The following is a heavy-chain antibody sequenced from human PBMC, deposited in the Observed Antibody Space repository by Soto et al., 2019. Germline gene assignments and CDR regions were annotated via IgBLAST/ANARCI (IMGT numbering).Heavy chain of an antibody. D-gene: IGHD2-15*01. Sequence: QVQLVESGGGVVQPGRSLRLSCAASGFTFSSYAMHWVRQAPGKGLEWVAVISYDGSNKYYADSVKGLFTISRDNSKNSLYLQMHSLRAEDTAVYYCARDLEDIVVVVAAYWGQGTLVTVSS. J-gene: IGHJ4*02. CDR3: ARDLEDIVVVVAAY. CDR2: ISYDGSNK. V-gene: IGHV3-30-3*01. CDR1: GFTFSSYA.